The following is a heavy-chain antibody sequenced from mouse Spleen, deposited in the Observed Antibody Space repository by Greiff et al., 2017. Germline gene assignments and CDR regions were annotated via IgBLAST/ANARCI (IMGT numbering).Heavy chain of an antibody. J-gene: IGHJ4*01. CDR2: IDPENGNT. CDR1: GFNIKDYY. D-gene: IGHD3-3*01. Sequence: VQLQQSGAELVRPGALVKLSCKASGFNIKDYYMHWVKQRPEQGLEWIGWIDPENGNTKYDPKFQGKASITADTSSNTAYLQLSSLTSEDTAVYYCARSWDRAMDYWGQGTSVTVSS. CDR3: ARSWDRAMDY. V-gene: IGHV14-1*02.